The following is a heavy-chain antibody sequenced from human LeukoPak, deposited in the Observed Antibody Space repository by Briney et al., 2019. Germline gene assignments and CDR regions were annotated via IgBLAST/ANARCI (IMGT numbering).Heavy chain of an antibody. CDR3: ARDYYDSSVFGVFDI. Sequence: ASVKVSCKASGYTFTAYYMHWVRQAPGQGLEWMGWINPNSGGTNYAQKFQGRVTMTRDTSISTAYMELSRLRSDDTAVYYCARDYYDSSVFGVFDIWGQGTMVTVSS. D-gene: IGHD3-22*01. J-gene: IGHJ3*02. CDR1: GYTFTAYY. CDR2: INPNSGGT. V-gene: IGHV1-2*02.